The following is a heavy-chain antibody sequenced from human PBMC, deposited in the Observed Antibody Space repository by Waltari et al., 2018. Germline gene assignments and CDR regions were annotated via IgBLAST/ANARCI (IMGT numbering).Heavy chain of an antibody. CDR1: GDSISGSYY. J-gene: IGHJ6*03. CDR2: IYSSGST. Sequence: QLQLQQSGPGLVKPSQTLSLACSLSGDSISGSYYWNWVRQTAGEGLEWLGYIYSSGSTKDNPSLQSRATISIVNKTQFSLKLAAVTAADTADYYCARSDVVVAPARNNYYFPMEVWGQGTTVTVSS. V-gene: IGHV4-61*09. CDR3: ARSDVVVAPARNNYYFPMEV. D-gene: IGHD2-21*01.